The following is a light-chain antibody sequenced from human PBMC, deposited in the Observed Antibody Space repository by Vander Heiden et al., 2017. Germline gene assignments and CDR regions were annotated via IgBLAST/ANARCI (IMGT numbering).Light chain of an antibody. CDR1: QGISSH. Sequence: AIRMTQSPSSFSASTGDRVTITCRASQGISSHLAWYQQKPGKAPKLLIHTASTLQSGVPSRFSGSGSGTDFTLTISCLQSEDFATYYCQQDDSSPLTFGGGTKVEIK. J-gene: IGKJ4*01. V-gene: IGKV1-8*01. CDR2: TAS. CDR3: QQDDSSPLT.